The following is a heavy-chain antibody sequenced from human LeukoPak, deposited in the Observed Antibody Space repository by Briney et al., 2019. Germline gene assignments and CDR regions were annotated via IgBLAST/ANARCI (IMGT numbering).Heavy chain of an antibody. J-gene: IGHJ6*03. CDR3: ARSIAAAVDYYYYMDV. Sequence: ASVKVSCKASGYTFTGYYMHWVRQAPGQGPEWMGWINPNSGGTNYAQKFQGRVTMTRDTSISTAYMELSRLRSDDTAVYYCARSIAAAVDYYYYMDVWGKGTTVTVSS. CDR1: GYTFTGYY. V-gene: IGHV1-2*02. CDR2: INPNSGGT. D-gene: IGHD6-13*01.